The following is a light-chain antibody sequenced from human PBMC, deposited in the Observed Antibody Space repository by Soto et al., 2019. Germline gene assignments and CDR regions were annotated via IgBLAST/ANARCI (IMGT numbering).Light chain of an antibody. J-gene: IGKJ4*01. Sequence: DIQVTQSPSSLSASVGDRVTITCRASQSVSSYLNWYQQKPGKAPKLLISAASNLQSGVPSRFSASGSGTDFTLTISSLQPEDFATYFCQQSNDILLTFGGGTKVDIK. CDR1: QSVSSY. V-gene: IGKV1-39*01. CDR2: AAS. CDR3: QQSNDILLT.